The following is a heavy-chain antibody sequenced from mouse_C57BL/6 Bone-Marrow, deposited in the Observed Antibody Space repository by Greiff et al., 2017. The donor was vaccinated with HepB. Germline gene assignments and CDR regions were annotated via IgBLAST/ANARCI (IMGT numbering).Heavy chain of an antibody. Sequence: VQLQQSGAELVKPGASVKLSCKASGYTFTSYWMHWVKQRPGQGLEWIGMIHPNSGSTNYNEKFKSKATLTVDKSSSTAYMQLSSLTSEDSAVYYCARWDGNYFDYWGQGTTLTVSS. CDR1: GYTFTSYW. J-gene: IGHJ2*01. V-gene: IGHV1-64*01. CDR3: ARWDGNYFDY. D-gene: IGHD2-1*01. CDR2: IHPNSGST.